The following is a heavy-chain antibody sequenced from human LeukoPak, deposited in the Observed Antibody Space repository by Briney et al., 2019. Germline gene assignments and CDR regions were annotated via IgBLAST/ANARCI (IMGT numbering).Heavy chain of an antibody. Sequence: PSETLSLTCTVSGGSINSYYWRWIRQPAGKGLEWIGRIYTSGSTNYNPSLKSRVTMSVDTSKNQFSLKLNSVAAADTAVYYCARIYYSRFDPWGQGTLVTVSS. V-gene: IGHV4-4*07. D-gene: IGHD3-10*01. J-gene: IGHJ5*02. CDR3: ARIYYSRFDP. CDR2: IYTSGST. CDR1: GGSINSYY.